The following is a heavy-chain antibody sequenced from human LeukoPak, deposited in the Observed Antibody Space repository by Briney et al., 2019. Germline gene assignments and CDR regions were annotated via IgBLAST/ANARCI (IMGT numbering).Heavy chain of an antibody. J-gene: IGHJ5*02. Sequence: ASVNVSCKASGYSFSSYSITWLRQAPGQRLEWMVWISVYSGDTNYAQKFQGRVTMTTDTSTSTAYMELRSLRSDDTAVYYCARDEVGYSAPFDPWGQGTLVTVSS. D-gene: IGHD5-12*01. CDR2: ISVYSGDT. CDR3: ARDEVGYSAPFDP. V-gene: IGHV1-18*01. CDR1: GYSFSSYS.